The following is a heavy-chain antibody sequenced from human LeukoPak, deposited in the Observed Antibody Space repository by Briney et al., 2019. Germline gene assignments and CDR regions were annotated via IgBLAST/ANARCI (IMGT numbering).Heavy chain of an antibody. Sequence: GGSLRLSCAASGFTFSSYWMSWVRQAPGKGLEWVANIKPDGSDKYYVDSVKGRFTISRDNAKNSLYLQLNSLRAEDTAVYYCARTDYDILTGSSDYYYYMDVWGKGTTVTVSS. V-gene: IGHV3-7*01. CDR3: ARTDYDILTGSSDYYYYMDV. J-gene: IGHJ6*03. CDR1: GFTFSSYW. D-gene: IGHD3-9*01. CDR2: IKPDGSDK.